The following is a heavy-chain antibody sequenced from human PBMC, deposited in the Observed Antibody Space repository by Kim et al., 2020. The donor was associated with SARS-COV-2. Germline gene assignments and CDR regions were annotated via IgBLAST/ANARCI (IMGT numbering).Heavy chain of an antibody. V-gene: IGHV6-1*01. Sequence: AISVKSRIIIDPDTSKNQFSLQMNSVTPEDTAVYYCARDLHYSGPLAGFDYWGQGTLVTVSS. CDR3: ARDLHYSGPLAGFDY. D-gene: IGHD3-10*01. J-gene: IGHJ4*02.